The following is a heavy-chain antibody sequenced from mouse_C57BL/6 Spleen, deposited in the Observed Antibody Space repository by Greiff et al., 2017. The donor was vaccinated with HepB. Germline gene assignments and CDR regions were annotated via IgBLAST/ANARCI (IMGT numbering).Heavy chain of an antibody. J-gene: IGHJ3*01. CDR1: GFTFRDYG. V-gene: IGHV5-17*01. CDR2: ISSGNNNI. D-gene: IGHD1-3*01. CDR3: EREGVDY. Sequence: EVQLVEPGGGLVQPGGSLKLSCAASGFTFRDYGMHWVRQAPEKGLEWVAYISSGNNNIYYADTVKGRFTISRDNDKNTLFLQMTGLWSDDTAVYYCEREGVDYWGQGTLVTVSA.